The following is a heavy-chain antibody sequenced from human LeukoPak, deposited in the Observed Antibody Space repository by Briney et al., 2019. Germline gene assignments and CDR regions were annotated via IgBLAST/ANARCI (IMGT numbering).Heavy chain of an antibody. J-gene: IGHJ4*02. D-gene: IGHD2-15*01. V-gene: IGHV1-46*01. CDR2: INPSGGST. CDR3: ARDAVAKAHFDY. CDR1: GYTFTSYY. Sequence: ASVKVSCKASGYTFTSYYMHWVRQAPGQGLEWMGIINPSGGSTSYTQKFQGRVTMTRDTSTSTVYMELSSLRSEDTAVYYCARDAVAKAHFDYWGQGTLVTVSS.